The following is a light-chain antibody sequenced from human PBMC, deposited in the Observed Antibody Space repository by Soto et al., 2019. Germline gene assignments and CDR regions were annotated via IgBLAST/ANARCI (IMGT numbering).Light chain of an antibody. CDR1: QTISSW. V-gene: IGKV1-5*03. CDR2: KAS. J-gene: IGKJ1*01. Sequence: IRMTQSPSTLSGSVGDRVTITCRASQTISSWLAWYQQKPGKAPKLLIYKASTLKSGVPSRFSGSGSGTEFNLTISSLQPDDFATYYCQHYNSYSEAFGQGTKVDIK. CDR3: QHYNSYSEA.